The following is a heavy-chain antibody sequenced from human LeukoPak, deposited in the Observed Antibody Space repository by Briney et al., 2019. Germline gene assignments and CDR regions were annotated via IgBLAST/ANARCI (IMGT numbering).Heavy chain of an antibody. CDR1: GFTFSSYA. J-gene: IGHJ4*02. D-gene: IGHD1-26*01. Sequence: PGGSLRLSCAASGFTFSSYAMSWVRQAPGKGLEWVSAISGSGGSTYYADSVKGRFTISRDNSKNTLCLQMNSLRAEDTAVYYCARGYSGSYRVDYWGQGTLVTVSS. V-gene: IGHV3-23*01. CDR2: ISGSGGST. CDR3: ARGYSGSYRVDY.